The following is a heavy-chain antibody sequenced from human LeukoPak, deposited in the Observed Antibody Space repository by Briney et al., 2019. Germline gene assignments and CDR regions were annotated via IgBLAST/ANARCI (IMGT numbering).Heavy chain of an antibody. CDR3: AKRGVVIRVILVGFHKEAYYFDS. Sequence: PGGSLRLSCAVSGITLSNYGMSWVRQAPGKGLEWVAGISDSGGGTNYADSVKGRFTISRGNPKNTLYLQMNSLRAEDTAVYFCAKRGVVIRVILVGFHKEAYYFDSWGQGALVTVSS. J-gene: IGHJ4*02. CDR1: GITLSNYG. V-gene: IGHV3-23*01. D-gene: IGHD3-22*01. CDR2: ISDSGGGT.